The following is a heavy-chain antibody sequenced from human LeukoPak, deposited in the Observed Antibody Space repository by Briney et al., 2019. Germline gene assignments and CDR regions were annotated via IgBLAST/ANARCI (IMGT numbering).Heavy chain of an antibody. V-gene: IGHV4-39*01. D-gene: IGHD3-22*01. J-gene: IGHJ3*02. CDR1: GGSISINSNTYY. CDR2: IHYSGST. Sequence: SETLSLACTVSGGSISINSNTYYWGWIRQPPGKGLEWIGSIHYSGSTYYNPSLKSRVTISVDTSKNQFSLKLSSVTAADTAVYYCATGLRVNRAFDIWGQGTMVTVSS. CDR3: ATGLRVNRAFDI.